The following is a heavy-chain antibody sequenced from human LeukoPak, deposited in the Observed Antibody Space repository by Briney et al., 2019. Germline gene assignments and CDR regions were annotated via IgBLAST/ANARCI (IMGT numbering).Heavy chain of an antibody. Sequence: SETLSLTCTVSGGSISSYYWSWIRQPPGKGLGWGGYIYYTGSTNYNPSLKSRVTISVDTSKNQFSLRLSSVTAADTAVYYCARAAEDYFGGSGYAYFDYWGQGTLVTVSS. D-gene: IGHD3-22*01. V-gene: IGHV4-59*01. CDR2: IYYTGST. CDR1: GGSISSYY. CDR3: ARAAEDYFGGSGYAYFDY. J-gene: IGHJ4*02.